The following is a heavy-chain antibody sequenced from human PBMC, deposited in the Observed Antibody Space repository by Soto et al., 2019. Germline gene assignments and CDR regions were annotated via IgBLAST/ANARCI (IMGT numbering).Heavy chain of an antibody. Sequence: EVQLVGSGGDLVQPGGSLRLSCAASGFTVSSNYMNWVRQAPGKGLEWVSIIYSGGATYYADSVKGRFTISRDTSTNTLYLQMNSLRAEDTAVYYCARGRGSETTPFDSWGQGTLVTVSS. CDR2: IYSGGAT. J-gene: IGHJ4*02. D-gene: IGHD3-10*01. CDR1: GFTVSSNY. CDR3: ARGRGSETTPFDS. V-gene: IGHV3-66*01.